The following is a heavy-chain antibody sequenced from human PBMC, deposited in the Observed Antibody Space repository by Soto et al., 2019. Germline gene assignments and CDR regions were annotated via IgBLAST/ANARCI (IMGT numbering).Heavy chain of an antibody. CDR1: GGSISSYY. V-gene: IGHV4-59*01. CDR2: IYYSGST. J-gene: IGHJ6*02. Sequence: QVQLQESGPGLVKPSETLSLTCTVYGGSISSYYWSWIRQPPGKGLEWIGYIYYSGSTNYNPSLKSRVTITVDTSKNQFSLKLSSVTAADTAVYYCARGSTDYYYYGMDVWGQGTTVTVSS. CDR3: ARGSTDYYYYGMDV.